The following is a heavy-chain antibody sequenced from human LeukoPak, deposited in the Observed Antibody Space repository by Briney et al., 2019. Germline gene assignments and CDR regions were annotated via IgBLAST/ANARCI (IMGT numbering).Heavy chain of an antibody. J-gene: IGHJ4*02. V-gene: IGHV3-23*01. CDR1: GFTFSSYA. D-gene: IGHD3-22*01. Sequence: GSLRLSCAASGFTFSSYAMSWVRQAPGKGLEWVSAISGSGGSTYYADSVKGRFTISGDNSKNTLYLQMNSLRAEDTAVYYCAKDWPPYYYDSSGYYYSPEYFDYWGQGTLVTVSS. CDR3: AKDWPPYYYDSSGYYYSPEYFDY. CDR2: ISGSGGST.